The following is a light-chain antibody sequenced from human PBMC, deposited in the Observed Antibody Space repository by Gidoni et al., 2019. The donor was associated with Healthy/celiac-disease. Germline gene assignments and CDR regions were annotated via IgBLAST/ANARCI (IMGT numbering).Light chain of an antibody. CDR3: SSYTSSSLV. J-gene: IGLJ2*01. Sequence: QSALTQPASVSGSPGQSITISCTVTRSYVGGYNYVSWYQQHPGKATKLMIYDVSNRPSGVSNRFSGSKAGNTDSLTISGLQAEDEADYYCSSYTSSSLVFGGGTKLTV. CDR2: DVS. CDR1: RSYVGGYNY. V-gene: IGLV2-14*01.